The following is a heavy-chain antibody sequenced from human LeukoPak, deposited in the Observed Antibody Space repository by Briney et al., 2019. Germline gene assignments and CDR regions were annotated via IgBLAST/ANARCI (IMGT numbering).Heavy chain of an antibody. CDR1: GFTFSSYG. Sequence: PGGSLRLSCAASGFTFSSYGMHWVRQAPGKGLEWVAFIRYDGSNKYYADSVKGRFTISRDNVKNSLYLQLNSLRAEDTAVYYCVTSVSFGGALRGDWGQGTQVTVSS. V-gene: IGHV3-30*02. D-gene: IGHD3-16*01. CDR3: VTSVSFGGALRGD. J-gene: IGHJ4*02. CDR2: IRYDGSNK.